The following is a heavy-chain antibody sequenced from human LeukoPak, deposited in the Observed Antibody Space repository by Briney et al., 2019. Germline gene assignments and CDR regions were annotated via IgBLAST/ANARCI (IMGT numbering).Heavy chain of an antibody. J-gene: IGHJ4*02. V-gene: IGHV3-23*01. CDR2: ITATSSST. CDR1: GFTVSSNS. CDR3: AKLFESGTYNNFFHY. D-gene: IGHD3-10*01. Sequence: GGSLRLSCTVSGFTVSSNSMSWVRQAPGKGLEWVSAITATSSSTHDADSVQGRFTISRDNSKNTLYLQMNSLRPEDTAIYYCAKLFESGTYNNFFHYWGQGTLVTVSS.